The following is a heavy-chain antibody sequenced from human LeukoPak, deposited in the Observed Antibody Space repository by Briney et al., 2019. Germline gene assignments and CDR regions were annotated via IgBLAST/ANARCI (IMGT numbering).Heavy chain of an antibody. CDR3: ASGRTYCGGDCLPSDAFDI. CDR1: GYTFIGYY. CDR2: INPNSGGT. Sequence: ASVKVSCKASGYTFIGYYMHWVRQAPGQGLEWMGWINPNSGGTNYAQKFQGRVTMTRDTSISTAYMELSRLRSDDTAVYYCASGRTYCGGDCLPSDAFDIWGQGTMVTVSS. D-gene: IGHD2-21*01. J-gene: IGHJ3*02. V-gene: IGHV1-2*02.